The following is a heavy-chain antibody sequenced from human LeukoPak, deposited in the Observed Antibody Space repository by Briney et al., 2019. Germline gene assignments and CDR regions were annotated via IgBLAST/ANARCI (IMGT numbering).Heavy chain of an antibody. CDR1: GGSISSSAYY. V-gene: IGHV4-30-2*01. D-gene: IGHD5-12*01. Sequence: SETLSLTCTVSGGSISSSAYYCSWIRQPPGKGLEWVGYIRHTGNTYYNPSLKSRVTISADRSKNQFSLTLTSVIAADTAAYYCMRGGIGYDSDYWGQGMLVTVSS. CDR2: IRHTGNT. J-gene: IGHJ4*02. CDR3: MRGGIGYDSDY.